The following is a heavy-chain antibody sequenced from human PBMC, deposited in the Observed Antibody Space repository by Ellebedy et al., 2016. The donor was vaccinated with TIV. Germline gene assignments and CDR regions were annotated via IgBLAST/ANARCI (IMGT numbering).Heavy chain of an antibody. CDR2: IYTSGST. V-gene: IGHV4-4*07. CDR3: ARGPGAATEETFDI. J-gene: IGHJ3*02. D-gene: IGHD1-26*01. CDR1: GGSISSYY. Sequence: MPSETLSLTCTVSGGSISSYYRRWIRQPAGKGLEWIGRIYTSGSTNYNPSLESRVTLSVDTSKSQFSLKLTSVTAADTAVYYCARGPGAATEETFDIWGQGTLVTVSS.